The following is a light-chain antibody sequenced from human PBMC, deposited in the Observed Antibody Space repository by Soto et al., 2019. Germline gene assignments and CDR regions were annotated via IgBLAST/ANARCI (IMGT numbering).Light chain of an antibody. CDR3: QQYNKWTRT. CDR1: QSVSSN. Sequence: EILMTQSPATVSVSPGERATLSCRASQSVSSNLAWYQQKPGQAPSLLFYGASTRATGIPARFSGSGSGTDFTLTIGSLQSEDFAFYYCQQYNKWTRTFGQGTKVEIK. CDR2: GAS. V-gene: IGKV3-15*01. J-gene: IGKJ1*01.